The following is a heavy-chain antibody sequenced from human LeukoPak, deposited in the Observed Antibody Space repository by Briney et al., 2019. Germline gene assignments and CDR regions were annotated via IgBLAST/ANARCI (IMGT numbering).Heavy chain of an antibody. D-gene: IGHD2-15*01. CDR3: ARDEGGCSGGSCYSAPDY. CDR2: ISYDGSNK. Sequence: GGSLRLSCAASGFTFSSYVMHWVRQAPGKGLEWVAVISYDGSNKYYADSVKGRFTISRDNSKNTLYLQMNSLRAEDTAVYYCARDEGGCSGGSCYSAPDYWGQGTLVTVSS. V-gene: IGHV3-30*04. J-gene: IGHJ4*02. CDR1: GFTFSSYV.